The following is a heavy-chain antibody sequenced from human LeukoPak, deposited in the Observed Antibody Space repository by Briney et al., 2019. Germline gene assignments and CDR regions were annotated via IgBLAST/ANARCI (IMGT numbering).Heavy chain of an antibody. CDR3: ARKYSSDWYYAFDI. CDR1: GYTFTSYD. Sequence: ASVKVSCKASGYTFTSYDINWVRQATGQGLEWMGWMNPNSGNTGYAQKFQGRVTMTRNTSISTAYMELSSLRSEDTAVYYCARKYSSDWYYAFDIWGQGTMVTVSS. V-gene: IGHV1-8*01. J-gene: IGHJ3*02. D-gene: IGHD6-19*01. CDR2: MNPNSGNT.